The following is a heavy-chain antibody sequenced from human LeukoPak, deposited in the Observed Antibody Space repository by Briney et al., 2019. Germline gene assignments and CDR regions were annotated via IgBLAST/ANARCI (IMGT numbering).Heavy chain of an antibody. Sequence: ETLSLTCAVYGGSFSGYYWSWIRQPPGKGLEWVSGFNWDGGSTGYADSVKGRFTISRDNAKTSLYLQMNSLRAEDTALYYCARNIYSNSAFDYWGQGTLVTVSS. CDR3: ARNIYSNSAFDY. CDR1: GGSFSGYY. J-gene: IGHJ4*02. V-gene: IGHV3-20*04. CDR2: FNWDGGST. D-gene: IGHD4-11*01.